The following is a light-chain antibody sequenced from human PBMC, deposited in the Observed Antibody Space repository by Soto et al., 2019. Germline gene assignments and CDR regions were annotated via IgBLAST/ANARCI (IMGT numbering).Light chain of an antibody. Sequence: EFVLTQSPGTLSLSPGERATLSCRASQSVSSTYLAWYQQTPGQAPRLLIYGASTRATGIPDRFSGSGSGTDFTLTISRLEPEAFAMYYCQHYGFSTWTFGQGTKVEI. CDR1: QSVSSTY. J-gene: IGKJ1*01. CDR2: GAS. V-gene: IGKV3-20*01. CDR3: QHYGFSTWT.